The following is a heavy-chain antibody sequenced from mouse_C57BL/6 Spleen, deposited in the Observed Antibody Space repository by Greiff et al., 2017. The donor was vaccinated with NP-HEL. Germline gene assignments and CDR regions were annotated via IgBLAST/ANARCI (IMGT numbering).Heavy chain of an antibody. Sequence: QVQLQQSGPELVKPGASVKISCKASGYAFSSSWMNWVKQRPGKGLEWIGRIYPGDGDTNYNGKFKGKATLTADKSSSTAYMQLSSLTSEDSAVYFCARVGCSSYFFAYWGQGTLVTVSA. CDR1: GYAFSSSW. V-gene: IGHV1-82*01. D-gene: IGHD1-1*01. CDR2: IYPGDGDT. CDR3: ARVGCSSYFFAY. J-gene: IGHJ3*01.